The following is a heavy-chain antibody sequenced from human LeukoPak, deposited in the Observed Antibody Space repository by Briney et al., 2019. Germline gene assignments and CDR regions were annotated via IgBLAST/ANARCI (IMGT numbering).Heavy chain of an antibody. D-gene: IGHD4-17*01. CDR1: GYTFTGYY. CDR3: ARAGYGDSDFDY. J-gene: IGHJ4*02. CDR2: INPNTGGA. V-gene: IGHV1-2*02. Sequence: ASVKVSCKASGYTFTGYYMHWVRQAPGQGLEWMGWINPNTGGANYAQKFQGRVTMTRDTSISTAYMELSRLRSDDTAVYYCARAGYGDSDFDYWGQGTLVTVSS.